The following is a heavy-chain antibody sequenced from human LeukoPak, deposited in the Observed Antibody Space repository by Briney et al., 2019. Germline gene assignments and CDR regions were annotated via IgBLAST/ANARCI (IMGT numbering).Heavy chain of an antibody. J-gene: IGHJ5*02. CDR3: ARDLSGIFDP. V-gene: IGHV4-59*12. D-gene: IGHD3-10*01. CDR1: GGSISDYY. Sequence: PSETLSLTCTVSGGSISDYYWSWIRQPPGKGLEWIGYIYYSGSTDYNPSLKSRVTISVDTSKNQFSLQLSSVTPEDTAVYYCARDLSGIFDPWGQGTLVTVSS. CDR2: IYYSGST.